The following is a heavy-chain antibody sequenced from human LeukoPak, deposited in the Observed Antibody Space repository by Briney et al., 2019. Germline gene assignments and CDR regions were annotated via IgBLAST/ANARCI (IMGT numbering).Heavy chain of an antibody. CDR3: ARDGAVAGIFDY. J-gene: IGHJ4*02. D-gene: IGHD6-19*01. V-gene: IGHV1-18*01. CDR2: ISAYNGNT. CDR1: GYTFTRYG. Sequence: GASVKVSCKASGYTFTRYGIRWVRQAPGQGLEWMGWISAYNGNTNYAQKLQGKVTMTPDTSTSTAYMELRSLRSDDTAVYYCARDGAVAGIFDYWGQGTLVTVSS.